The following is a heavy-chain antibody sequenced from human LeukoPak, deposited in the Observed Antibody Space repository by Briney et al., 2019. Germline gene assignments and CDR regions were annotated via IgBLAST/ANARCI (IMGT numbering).Heavy chain of an antibody. CDR2: INPNSGGT. D-gene: IGHD2-2*01. CDR3: ARGPRYCSSTSCFNEWYWFDP. Sequence: GASVKVSCKASGYTFTGYYMHWVRQAPGQGLEWMGWINPNSGGTDYAQKFQGRVTMTRDTSISTAYMEVSRLRSDDTAVYYCARGPRYCSSTSCFNEWYWFDPWGQGTLVTVSS. V-gene: IGHV1-2*02. J-gene: IGHJ5*02. CDR1: GYTFTGYY.